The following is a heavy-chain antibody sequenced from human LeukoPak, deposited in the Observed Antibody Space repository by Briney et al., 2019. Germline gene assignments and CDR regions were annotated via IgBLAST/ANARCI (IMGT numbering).Heavy chain of an antibody. J-gene: IGHJ4*02. CDR1: GESISSGYY. D-gene: IGHD6-19*01. CDR2: IYHSGST. V-gene: IGHV4-38-2*01. CDR3: AGDSSGWYLGGPFDY. Sequence: KASETLSLTCAVSGESISSGYYWGWIRQPPGKGLEWVDSIYHSGSTYYNPPLKSRVTISVDTSKNQFSLKLSSVTAADSAADYGAGDSSGWYLGGPFDYGSQGPLAIVTA.